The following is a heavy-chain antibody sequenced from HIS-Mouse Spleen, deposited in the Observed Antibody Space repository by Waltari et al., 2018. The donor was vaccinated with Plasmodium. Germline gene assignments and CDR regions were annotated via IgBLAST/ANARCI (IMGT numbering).Heavy chain of an antibody. J-gene: IGHJ4*02. Sequence: EVQLVESGGGLVKPGGSLRLSCAASGFTFSSYSMNWVRQAPGKGLEWVSSISSSSSYISYADSVKGRFTISRDNAKNSLYLQMNSLRAEDTAVYYCARFIKSQTGDQGYYFDYWGQGTLVTVSS. D-gene: IGHD7-27*01. CDR2: ISSSSSYI. CDR3: ARFIKSQTGDQGYYFDY. V-gene: IGHV3-21*01. CDR1: GFTFSSYS.